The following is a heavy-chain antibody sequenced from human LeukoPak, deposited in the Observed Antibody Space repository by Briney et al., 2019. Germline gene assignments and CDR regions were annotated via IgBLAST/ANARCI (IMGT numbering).Heavy chain of an antibody. CDR1: GFTFSSYS. Sequence: GGSLRLSCAASGFTFSSYSMTWVRQAPGKGLEWVSYIRSSSTTIIYADSVKGRFTISRDNGKNSPYLQMNSLRDEDTAVYFCARTASGHYDIWGQGTMVTVSS. V-gene: IGHV3-48*02. J-gene: IGHJ3*02. D-gene: IGHD3-10*01. CDR2: IRSSSTTI. CDR3: ARTASGHYDI.